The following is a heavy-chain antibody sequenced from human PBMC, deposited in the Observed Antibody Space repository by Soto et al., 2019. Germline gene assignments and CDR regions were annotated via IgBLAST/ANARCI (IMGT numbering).Heavy chain of an antibody. D-gene: IGHD1-26*01. CDR3: ARGGRRSGSYADAFDI. V-gene: IGHV3-7*03. J-gene: IGHJ3*02. Sequence: GGSLRLSCAASGFTSSTYWMSWVRQAPGKGLEWVANIKQDGSEKYYVDSVKGRFTISRDNAKNSLYLQMNSLRAEDTAVYYCARGGRRSGSYADAFDIWGQGTMVTVS. CDR1: GFTSSTYW. CDR2: IKQDGSEK.